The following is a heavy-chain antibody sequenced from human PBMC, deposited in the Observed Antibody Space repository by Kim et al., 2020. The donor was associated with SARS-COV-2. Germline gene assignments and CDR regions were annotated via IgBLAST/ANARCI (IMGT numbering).Heavy chain of an antibody. V-gene: IGHV3-15*01. J-gene: IGHJ4*02. CDR2: IKSQTDGGTT. CDR1: GFNFNYAW. CDR3: ATRELLV. Sequence: GGSLRLSCVTSGFNFNYAWMNWVRQAPGKGLEWVARIKSQTDGGTTHYGAPVKGRFTISRDDSKSTLYLQMHTLKTEDTAVYYCATRELLVWGQGTLVTVSS. D-gene: IGHD3-10*01.